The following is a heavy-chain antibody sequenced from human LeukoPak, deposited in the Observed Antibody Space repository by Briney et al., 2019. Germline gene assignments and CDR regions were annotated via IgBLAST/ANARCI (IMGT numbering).Heavy chain of an antibody. CDR3: ARAGSVVATILDYFDN. CDR2: INTGNGNT. CDR1: GYTFTNYA. V-gene: IGHV1-3*03. Sequence: GASVKVSCKASGYTFTNYAIHWVRQAPGQRLEWMGWINTGNGNTKYSQEFQGRVTITRDTSASTAYMELSRLRSEDMAVYYCARAGSVVATILDYFDNWGQGTLVTVSS. J-gene: IGHJ4*02. D-gene: IGHD5-12*01.